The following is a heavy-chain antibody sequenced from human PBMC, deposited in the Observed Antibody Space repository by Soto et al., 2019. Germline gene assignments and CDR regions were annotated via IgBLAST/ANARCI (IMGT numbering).Heavy chain of an antibody. V-gene: IGHV3-9*01. D-gene: IGHD3-10*01. J-gene: IGHJ4*02. CDR2: ISWNSGSR. CDR1: GFTFDDYA. CDR3: TKARGLTGAKFDS. Sequence: EVQLVESGGGLVQPGRSLRLSCAASGFTFDDYAMHWVRQAPGKGLEWVSGISWNSGSRGYADSVMGRFTISRDNAKNSLSLQINSLRPEDTALYYCTKARGLTGAKFDSWGQGTLVIVSS.